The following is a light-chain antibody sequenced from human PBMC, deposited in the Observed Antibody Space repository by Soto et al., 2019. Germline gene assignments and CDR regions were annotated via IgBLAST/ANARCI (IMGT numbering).Light chain of an antibody. Sequence: QSALTQPPSVSGSPGQSVTISCTGTSSDVGYYNRVSWYQQPPGTAPKLMVFEVSNRPSGVPDRFSGSKSGNTAPLTISGLQAEDEADYYCSSYTTSSTLVFGGGTKLTVL. CDR2: EVS. V-gene: IGLV2-18*02. CDR1: SSDVGYYNR. CDR3: SSYTTSSTLV. J-gene: IGLJ2*01.